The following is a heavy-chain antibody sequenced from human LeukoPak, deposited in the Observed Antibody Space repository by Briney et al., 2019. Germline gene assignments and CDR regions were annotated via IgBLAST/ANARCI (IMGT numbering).Heavy chain of an antibody. CDR2: IKSKTDGGTT. V-gene: IGHV3-15*01. Sequence: GRSLRLSCAASGFTFNNYGMHWVRQAPGKGLEWVGRIKSKTDGGTTDYAAPVKGRFTISRDDSKNTLYLQMNSLKTEDTAVYYCTTDPTKGYDSSGYYYEAYWGQGTLVTVSS. CDR1: GFTFNNYG. J-gene: IGHJ4*02. CDR3: TTDPTKGYDSSGYYYEAY. D-gene: IGHD3-22*01.